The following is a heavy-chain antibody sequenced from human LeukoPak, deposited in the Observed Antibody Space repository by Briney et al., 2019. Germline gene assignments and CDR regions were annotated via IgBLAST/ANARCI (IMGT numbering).Heavy chain of an antibody. CDR1: GGSISSGGYS. Sequence: PSETLSLTCAVSGGSISSGGYSWSWIRQPPGKGLEWIGYIYHSGSTYYNPSLKSRVTISVDRSKNQFSLKLSSVTVSVTAVYYCARDWLTWGQGTMVTVSS. CDR2: IYHSGST. J-gene: IGHJ3*01. D-gene: IGHD3-10*01. V-gene: IGHV4-30-2*01. CDR3: ARDWLT.